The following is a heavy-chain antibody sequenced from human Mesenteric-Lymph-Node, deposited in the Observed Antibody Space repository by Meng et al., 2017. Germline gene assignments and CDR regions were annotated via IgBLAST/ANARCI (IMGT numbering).Heavy chain of an antibody. D-gene: IGHD3-9*01. CDR1: GFTFSSYE. J-gene: IGHJ3*02. V-gene: IGHV3-48*03. Sequence: GESLMISCAASGFTFSSYELNWVRQAPGKGLEWVSYISSSGSTIYYADSAKARFTISRDHAKNSLYLQINSLRAEDTAVNYCATDTVTGYRHAFDIWGQGTRVTVSS. CDR3: ATDTVTGYRHAFDI. CDR2: ISSSGSTI.